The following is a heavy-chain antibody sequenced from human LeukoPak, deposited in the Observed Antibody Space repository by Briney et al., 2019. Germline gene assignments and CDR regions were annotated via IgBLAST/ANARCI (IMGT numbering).Heavy chain of an antibody. J-gene: IGHJ4*02. V-gene: IGHV1-18*01. CDR3: ARDLARDVDY. CDR2: ISAYNGNT. CDR1: GYTFTIYG. Sequence: EASVNVSFKASGYTFTIYGISWVRQAPGQGLEWMGWISAYNGNTNYAQKLQGRVTMTTDTSTSTAYMELRSLRSDDTAVYYCARDLARDVDYWGQGTLVTVSS.